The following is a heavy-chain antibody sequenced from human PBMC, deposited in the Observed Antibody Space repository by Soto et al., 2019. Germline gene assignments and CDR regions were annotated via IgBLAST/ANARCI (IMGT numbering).Heavy chain of an antibody. CDR2: IKQGGSER. V-gene: IGHV3-7*03. Sequence: EVQLVESGGGLVQPGGSLRLSCVASGFSFSSYWMSWVRQAPGKGLEWVANIKQGGSERNYVDSVKGRFTISRDNAKNSLFLHMNSLRAKDTAVYYCVRDGVMGSYWGQGTLVTVSS. D-gene: IGHD2-21*01. J-gene: IGHJ4*02. CDR1: GFSFSSYW. CDR3: VRDGVMGSY.